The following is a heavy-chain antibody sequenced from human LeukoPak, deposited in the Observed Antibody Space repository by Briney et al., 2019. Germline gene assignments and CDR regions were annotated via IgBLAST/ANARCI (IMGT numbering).Heavy chain of an antibody. CDR3: ARWSITMVRGVISHYYYYGMDV. J-gene: IGHJ6*02. CDR2: INHSGST. CDR1: GESFSGYY. V-gene: IGHV4-34*01. D-gene: IGHD3-10*01. Sequence: SETLSLTCAVYGESFSGYYWSWIRQPPGKGLEWIGEINHSGSTNYNPSLKSRVTISVDTSKNQFSLKLSSVTAADTAVYYCARWSITMVRGVISHYYYYGMDVWGQGTTVTVSS.